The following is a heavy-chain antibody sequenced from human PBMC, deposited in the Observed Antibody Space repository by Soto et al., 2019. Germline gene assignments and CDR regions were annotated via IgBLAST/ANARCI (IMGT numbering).Heavy chain of an antibody. CDR1: GFTFSSYG. CDR3: AKDITTGYCISTSCYPYLDY. J-gene: IGHJ4*02. CDR2: ISYDGSNK. D-gene: IGHD2-2*01. V-gene: IGHV3-30*18. Sequence: GGSLRLSCAASGFTFSSYGMHWVRQAPGKGLEWVAVISYDGSNKYYADSVKGRFTISRDNSKNTLYLQMNSLRAEDTAVYYCAKDITTGYCISTSCYPYLDYWGQGTLVTVS.